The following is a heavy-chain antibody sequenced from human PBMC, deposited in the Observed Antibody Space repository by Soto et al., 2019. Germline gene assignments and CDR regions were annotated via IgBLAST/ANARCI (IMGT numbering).Heavy chain of an antibody. J-gene: IGHJ4*02. Sequence: QLQLQESGPGLVKPSETLSLTCTVSGGSISSSSYYWGWVRQPPGKGLEWIGSAHYSGSAYYNPSLKSRVTISVDTSKNQFSRNLSAVTAADMGIYYCAGTLKERRALIPHDYWGQGTLVTVSS. CDR2: AHYSGSA. D-gene: IGHD2-2*02. CDR1: GGSISSSSYY. V-gene: IGHV4-39*01. CDR3: AGTLKERRALIPHDY.